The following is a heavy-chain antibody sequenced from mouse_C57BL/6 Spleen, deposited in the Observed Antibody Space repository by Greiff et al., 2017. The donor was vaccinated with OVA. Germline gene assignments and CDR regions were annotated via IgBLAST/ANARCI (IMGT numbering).Heavy chain of an antibody. D-gene: IGHD3-2*02. Sequence: EVKLVESGGGLVKPGGSLKLSCAASGFTFSDYGMHWVRQAPEKGLEWVAYISSGSSTIYYADTVKGRFTISRDNAMNTLFLQVASLRSENTAMYYCAGRSSGYFDYWGQGTTLTVSS. V-gene: IGHV5-17*01. J-gene: IGHJ2*01. CDR3: AGRSSGYFDY. CDR2: ISSGSSTI. CDR1: GFTFSDYG.